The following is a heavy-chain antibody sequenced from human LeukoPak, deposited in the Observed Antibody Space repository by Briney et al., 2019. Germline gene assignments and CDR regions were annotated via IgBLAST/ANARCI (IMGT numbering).Heavy chain of an antibody. J-gene: IGHJ4*02. D-gene: IGHD6-6*01. CDR3: ARDQQPSYSSSSPNTFDY. V-gene: IGHV1-46*01. Sequence: ASVKVSCKASGYTFTSYYMHWVRQATGQGLEWMGIINPSGGSTSCAQKFQGRVTMTRDTSTSTVYMELSSLRSEDTAVYYCARDQQPSYSSSSPNTFDYWGQGTLVTVSS. CDR2: INPSGGST. CDR1: GYTFTSYY.